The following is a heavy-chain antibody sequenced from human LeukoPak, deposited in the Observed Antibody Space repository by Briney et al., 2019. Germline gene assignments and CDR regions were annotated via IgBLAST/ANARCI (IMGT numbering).Heavy chain of an antibody. CDR1: NFSITSNYY. CDR3: ARRLEVVISHDAFDI. Sequence: SETLSLTCTVSNFSITSNYYWVWIRQPPGKRLEWIRSIYHAGATFYNPSLQSRVTISLDTSNNQFSLKLSSVTAADTAVYYCARRLEVVISHDAFDIWGQGTMVTVSS. J-gene: IGHJ3*02. V-gene: IGHV4-38-2*02. CDR2: IYHAGAT. D-gene: IGHD3-22*01.